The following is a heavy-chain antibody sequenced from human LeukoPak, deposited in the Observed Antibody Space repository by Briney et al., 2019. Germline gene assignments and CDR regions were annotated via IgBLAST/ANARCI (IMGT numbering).Heavy chain of an antibody. V-gene: IGHV3-21*01. CDR2: ISSSSSYI. Sequence: KPGGSLRLSCAASGFTFSSYSMNWVRQAPGQGLEWVSSISSSSSYIYYADSVKGRFTISRDNAKNSLYLQMNSLRAEDTAMYYCARLKGSELYFDYWGQGTLVTVSS. J-gene: IGHJ4*02. D-gene: IGHD1-1*01. CDR1: GFTFSSYS. CDR3: ARLKGSELYFDY.